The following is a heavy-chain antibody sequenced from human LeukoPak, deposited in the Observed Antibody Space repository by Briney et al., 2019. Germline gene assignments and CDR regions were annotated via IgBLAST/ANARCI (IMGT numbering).Heavy chain of an antibody. Sequence: SVKVSCKASGGTFSSYAISWVRQAPGRGLEWMGRIIPIFGTANYAQKFQGRVTITTDESTSTAYMELSSLRSEDTAVYYCARAVYYDSSGYLYWGQGTLVTVSS. CDR2: IIPIFGTA. V-gene: IGHV1-69*05. D-gene: IGHD3-22*01. J-gene: IGHJ4*02. CDR1: GGTFSSYA. CDR3: ARAVYYDSSGYLY.